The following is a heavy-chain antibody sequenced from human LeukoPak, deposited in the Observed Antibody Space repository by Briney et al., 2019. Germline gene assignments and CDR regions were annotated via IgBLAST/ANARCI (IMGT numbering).Heavy chain of an antibody. CDR2: IYHSGST. CDR3: ARDGVAGFDY. D-gene: IGHD6-19*01. CDR1: GYSISSGYY. V-gene: IGHV4-38-2*02. Sequence: SETLSLTCTVSGYSISSGYYWGWIRQPPGKGLKWTGSIYHSGSTYYNPSLKSRVTISVDTSKNQFSLKLSSVTAADTAVYYCARDGVAGFDYWGQGTLVTVSS. J-gene: IGHJ4*02.